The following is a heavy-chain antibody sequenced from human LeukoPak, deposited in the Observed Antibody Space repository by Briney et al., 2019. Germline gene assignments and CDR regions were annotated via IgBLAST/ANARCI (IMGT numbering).Heavy chain of an antibody. Sequence: SETLSLTCAVYGGSFSGYYWSWIRQPPGKGLEWIGEINHSGSTNYNPSLKSRVTISVDTSKNQFSLKLSSVTAADTAVYYCARDGVTGYDAFDIWGQGTMVTVSS. CDR2: INHSGST. J-gene: IGHJ3*02. CDR3: ARDGVTGYDAFDI. CDR1: GGSFSGYY. V-gene: IGHV4-34*01. D-gene: IGHD7-27*01.